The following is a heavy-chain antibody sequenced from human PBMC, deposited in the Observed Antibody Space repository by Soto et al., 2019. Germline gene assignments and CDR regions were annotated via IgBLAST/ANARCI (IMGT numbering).Heavy chain of an antibody. CDR1: GFTFSSSA. D-gene: IGHD3-16*01. CDR3: AKPLGGFRAFDV. J-gene: IGHJ3*01. Sequence: GGSLRLSCAASGFTFSSSAMSWVRQAPGKGLEWVSAISGSGGSTYYADSVKGRFTISRDNPRNTLYLQMNSLRAEDTAVYYCAKPLGGFRAFDVWGQGTMVTVSS. V-gene: IGHV3-23*01. CDR2: ISGSGGST.